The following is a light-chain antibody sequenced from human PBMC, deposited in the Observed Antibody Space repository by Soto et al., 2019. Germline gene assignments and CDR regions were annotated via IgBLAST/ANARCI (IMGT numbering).Light chain of an antibody. J-gene: IGLJ2*01. CDR3: SSYTSSSTLV. Sequence: QSALTQPASVSGSPGQSITISCTGTSGDVGGSDYVSWYRQYPGKAPKVVIYDVSNRPSGVSTRFSGSKSDNTASLTISGLQAEDEADYYCSSYTSSSTLVFGGGTKVTVL. CDR2: DVS. V-gene: IGLV2-14*03. CDR1: SGDVGGSDY.